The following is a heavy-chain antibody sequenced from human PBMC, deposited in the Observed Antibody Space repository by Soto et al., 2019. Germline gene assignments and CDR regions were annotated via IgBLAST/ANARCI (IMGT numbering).Heavy chain of an antibody. D-gene: IGHD2-15*01. CDR3: ARDRIVVVVAPPYYYMDV. CDR2: IIPIFGTA. CDR1: GGTFSSYA. V-gene: IGHV1-69*13. Sequence: GASVKVSCKASGGTFSSYAISWVRQAPGQGLEWMGGIIPIFGTANYAQKFQGRVTITADESTSTAYMELSSLRSEDTAVYYCARDRIVVVVAPPYYYMDVWGKGTTVTVSS. J-gene: IGHJ6*03.